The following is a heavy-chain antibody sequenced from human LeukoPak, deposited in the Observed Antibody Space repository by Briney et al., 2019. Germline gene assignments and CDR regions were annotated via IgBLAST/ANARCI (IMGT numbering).Heavy chain of an antibody. Sequence: SETLCLTCAVSGGSISSYCWSWIRQAPGKGLEWVGSIYYSGSTNYYPSHKSLLPISVDTPKNQFYMQLSSVTAADTALYYCARQLYYYDSSGYHYYYYGMDLWAQGPTVTVSS. J-gene: IGHJ6*02. CDR3: ARQLYYYDSSGYHYYYYGMDL. CDR2: IYYSGST. V-gene: IGHV4-59*01. D-gene: IGHD3-22*01. CDR1: GGSISSYC.